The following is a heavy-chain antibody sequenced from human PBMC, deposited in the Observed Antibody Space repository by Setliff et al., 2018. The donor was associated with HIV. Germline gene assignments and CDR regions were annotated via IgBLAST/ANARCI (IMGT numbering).Heavy chain of an antibody. J-gene: IGHJ3*01. CDR3: ARVQMAYAAFDV. CDR1: GGSFSGYY. D-gene: IGHD4-17*01. CDR2: INHSGIT. Sequence: PSETLSLTCAVYGGSFSGYYWSWIRQPPGKGLEWIGEINHSGITNYNPSLKSRVTISVDMSKKQFSLKLASVTAADTAVYYCARVQMAYAAFDVWGQGTMVTVSS. V-gene: IGHV4-34*01.